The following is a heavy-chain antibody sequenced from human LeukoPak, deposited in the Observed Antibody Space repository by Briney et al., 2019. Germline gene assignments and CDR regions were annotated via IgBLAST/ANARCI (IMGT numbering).Heavy chain of an antibody. CDR2: INHSGST. J-gene: IGHJ4*02. CDR3: ARAYSSSWYRGLVDY. CDR1: GGSFSGYY. V-gene: IGHV4-34*01. D-gene: IGHD6-13*01. Sequence: PSETLSLTCAVYGGSFSGYYWSWIRQPPGKGLEWIGEINHSGSTNYNPSLKSRVTISVDTSKNQFSLKLSSVTAADTAVYYCARAYSSSWYRGLVDYWGQGTLVTVSS.